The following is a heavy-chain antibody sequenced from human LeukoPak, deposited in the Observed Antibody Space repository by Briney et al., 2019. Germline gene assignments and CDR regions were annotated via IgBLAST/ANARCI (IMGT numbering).Heavy chain of an antibody. Sequence: PSETLSLTCTVSGGSISSFYWSWIRQPAGKGLEWIGHIYSSGSTNYNPSLKSRVTISVDTSKNQFSLKLSSVTAADTAVYYCARAVPLRLVATTTYYFDYWGQGTLVTVSS. D-gene: IGHD5-12*01. CDR1: GGSISSFY. CDR3: ARAVPLRLVATTTYYFDY. V-gene: IGHV4-4*07. J-gene: IGHJ4*02. CDR2: IYSSGST.